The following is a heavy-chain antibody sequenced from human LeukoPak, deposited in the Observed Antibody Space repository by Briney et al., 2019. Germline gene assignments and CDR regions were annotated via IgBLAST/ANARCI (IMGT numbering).Heavy chain of an antibody. CDR3: AKDHVTWGNRYFDH. D-gene: IGHD3-16*01. V-gene: IGHV3-23*01. Sequence: GGSLRLSCAASGFSLSTYALSWVRQAPGGGLEWVAAISGSGDKTYHADSVKGRFTISKDNSKNTLYLEMNSLSGEDTALYYCAKDHVTWGNRYFDHWGQGTLGTVSS. J-gene: IGHJ4*02. CDR1: GFSLSTYA. CDR2: ISGSGDKT.